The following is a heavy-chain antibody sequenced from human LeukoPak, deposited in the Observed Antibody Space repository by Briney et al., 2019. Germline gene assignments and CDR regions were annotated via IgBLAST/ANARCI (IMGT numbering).Heavy chain of an antibody. D-gene: IGHD5-24*01. CDR3: ASVTKDGYNKGAFDI. V-gene: IGHV1-69*13. J-gene: IGHJ3*02. Sequence: ASVKVSYKASGGTFSSYAISWVRQAPGQGLEWMGGNIPIFGTANYAQKFQGRVTITADESTSTAYMELSSLRSEDTAVYYCASVTKDGYNKGAFDIWGQGTMVTVSS. CDR1: GGTFSSYA. CDR2: NIPIFGTA.